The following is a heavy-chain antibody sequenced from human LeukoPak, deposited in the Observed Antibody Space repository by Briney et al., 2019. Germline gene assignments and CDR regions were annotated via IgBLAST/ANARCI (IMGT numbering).Heavy chain of an antibody. Sequence: KPSETLSLTCAVYGGSFSGYYWSWIRQPPGKGLEWIGEINHSGSTNHNPSLKSRVTISVDTSKNQFSLKLSSVTAADTAVYYCARGIYYDSSGPDYWGQGALVTVSS. V-gene: IGHV4-34*01. CDR3: ARGIYYDSSGPDY. D-gene: IGHD3-22*01. J-gene: IGHJ4*02. CDR2: INHSGST. CDR1: GGSFSGYY.